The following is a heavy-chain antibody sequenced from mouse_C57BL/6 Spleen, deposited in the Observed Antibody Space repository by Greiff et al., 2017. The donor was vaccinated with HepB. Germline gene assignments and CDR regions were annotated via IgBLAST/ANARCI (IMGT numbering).Heavy chain of an antibody. J-gene: IGHJ2*01. CDR3: ASEDYYYFDY. V-gene: IGHV1-81*01. D-gene: IGHD2-13*01. CDR1: GYTFTSYG. Sequence: VQLQQSGAELARPGASVKLSCKASGYTFTSYGISWVKQRTGQGLEWIGEIYPRSGNTYYNEKFKGKATLTADKSSSTAYMELRSLTSEDSAVYFCASEDYYYFDYWGQGTTLTVSS. CDR2: IYPRSGNT.